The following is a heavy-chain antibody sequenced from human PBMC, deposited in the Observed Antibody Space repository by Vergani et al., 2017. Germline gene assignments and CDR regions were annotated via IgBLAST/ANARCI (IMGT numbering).Heavy chain of an antibody. Sequence: QVQLQESGPGLVKPSETLSLTCTVSGGSISSYYWSWIRQPPGKGLEWIGYIYYSGSTYYNPSLKSRVTISVDTSKNQFSLKLSSVTAADTAVYYCARGLARRSRRNWFDPWGQGTLVTVSS. CDR1: GGSISSYY. CDR3: ARGLARRSRRNWFDP. J-gene: IGHJ5*02. D-gene: IGHD2-21*01. V-gene: IGHV4-59*12. CDR2: IYYSGST.